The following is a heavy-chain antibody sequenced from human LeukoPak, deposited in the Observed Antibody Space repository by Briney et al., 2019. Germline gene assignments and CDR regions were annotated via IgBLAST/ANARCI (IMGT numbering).Heavy chain of an antibody. D-gene: IGHD1-1*01. CDR2: IYSSGST. CDR1: GGSMSSYY. V-gene: IGHV4-4*09. J-gene: IGHJ6*03. CDR3: ARHGKPGGYYYYMDV. Sequence: SETLSLTCTVSGGSMSSYYWSWIRQPPGKGLEWIWYIYSSGSTNYNPSLKSRVTISVDTSKNQFSLKLSSVTAADTAVYYCARHGKPGGYYYYMDVWGKGTTVTVSS.